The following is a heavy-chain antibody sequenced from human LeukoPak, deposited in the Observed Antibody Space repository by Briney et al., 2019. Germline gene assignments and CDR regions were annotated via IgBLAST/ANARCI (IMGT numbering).Heavy chain of an antibody. CDR3: ARCSGGSCYLDY. V-gene: IGHV1-69*04. J-gene: IGHJ4*02. D-gene: IGHD2-15*01. CDR2: IIPILGIA. CDR1: GGTFSSYA. Sequence: SVKVSCKASGGTFSSYAISWVRQAPGQGLEWMGRIIPILGIANYAQKFQGRVTITADKSTSTAYMELSSLRSEDTAVYYCARCSGGSCYLDYWGQGTLVTVSS.